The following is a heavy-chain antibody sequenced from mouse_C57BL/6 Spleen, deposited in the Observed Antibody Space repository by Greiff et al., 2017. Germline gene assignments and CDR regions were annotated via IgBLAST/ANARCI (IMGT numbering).Heavy chain of an antibody. CDR3: ARGEGLRRGGYFDY. CDR2: IDPSDSET. Sequence: QVQLQQPGAELVRPGSSVKLSCKASGYTFTSYWMHWVKQRPIQGLEWIGNIDPSDSETHYNQKFKDKATLTVDKSSSTAYMQLSSLTSEDSGVYYCARGEGLRRGGYFDYWGQGTTLTVSS. CDR1: GYTFTSYW. J-gene: IGHJ2*01. V-gene: IGHV1-52*01. D-gene: IGHD2-2*01.